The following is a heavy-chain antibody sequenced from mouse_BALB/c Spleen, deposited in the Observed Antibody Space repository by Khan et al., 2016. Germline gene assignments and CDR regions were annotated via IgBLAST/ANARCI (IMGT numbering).Heavy chain of an antibody. V-gene: IGHV9-3-1*01. CDR1: GYTFTKYG. CDR3: ARQDKYADWAYYFDY. J-gene: IGHJ2*01. D-gene: IGHD2-10*02. CDR2: INTYTGRP. Sequence: QSQLVQSGPELKKPGETVKISCKASGYTFTKYGMNWMKQAPGKGLEWVGWINTYTGRPTYADDFKGRFAFSLETSANTAYLQINILKNEDTAIYFCARQDKYADWAYYFDYWGQGTTLTVSS.